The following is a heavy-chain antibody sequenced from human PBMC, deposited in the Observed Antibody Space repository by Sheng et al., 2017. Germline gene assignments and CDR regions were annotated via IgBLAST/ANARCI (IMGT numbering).Heavy chain of an antibody. CDR3: ASNRITMVRGRYHYGMDV. Sequence: QVQLQQWGAGLLKPSETLSLTCAVYGGSFSGYYWSWIRQPPGKGLEWIGEINHSGSTNYNPSLKSRVTISVDTSKNQFSLKLSSMTAADTAVYYCASNRITMVRGRYHYGMDVWGQGTTVTVSS. CDR1: GGSFSGYY. CDR2: INHSGST. J-gene: IGHJ6*02. V-gene: IGHV4-34*01. D-gene: IGHD3-10*01.